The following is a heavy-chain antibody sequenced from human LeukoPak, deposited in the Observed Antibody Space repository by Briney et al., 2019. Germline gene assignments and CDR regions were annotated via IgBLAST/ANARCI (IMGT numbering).Heavy chain of an antibody. V-gene: IGHV6-1*01. CDR1: GDSFSSNSAA. J-gene: IGHJ6*02. Sequence: QTLSLTCAISGDSFSSNSAAWNWIRQSPSRGLEWLGRTYYRSKWYNDYAVSVKSRITINPDTSKNQFSLQLNSVTPEDTAVYYCARERFVGWGGWYDGMDVWGQGTTVTVSS. D-gene: IGHD6-19*01. CDR3: ARERFVGWGGWYDGMDV. CDR2: TYYRSKWYN.